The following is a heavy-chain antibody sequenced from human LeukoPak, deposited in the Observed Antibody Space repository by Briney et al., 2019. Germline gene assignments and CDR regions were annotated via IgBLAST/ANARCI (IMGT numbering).Heavy chain of an antibody. CDR3: ARAGIAAAGAISRGAFDI. V-gene: IGHV1-18*01. CDR2: ISAYNGNT. D-gene: IGHD6-13*01. J-gene: IGHJ3*02. Sequence: GASVKVSCKASGYTFTSYGISWVRQAPGQGLEWMGWISAYNGNTNYAQKLQGRVTMTTDTSTSTAYMELSSLRSEDTAVYYCARAGIAAAGAISRGAFDIWGQGTMVTVSS. CDR1: GYTFTSYG.